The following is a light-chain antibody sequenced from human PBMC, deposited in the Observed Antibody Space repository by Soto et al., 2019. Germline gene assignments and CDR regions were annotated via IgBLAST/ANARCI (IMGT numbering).Light chain of an antibody. Sequence: DIQMTQSPSTLSASVGDRVTITCRASQSINSWLAWYQQKVGEAPKLLIYKASTLESGVPSRFSGSGSGTEFTLTISSLQPDDFTSYYCQQYKSSPLTFGGGTKVEIK. CDR2: KAS. J-gene: IGKJ4*01. V-gene: IGKV1-5*03. CDR1: QSINSW. CDR3: QQYKSSPLT.